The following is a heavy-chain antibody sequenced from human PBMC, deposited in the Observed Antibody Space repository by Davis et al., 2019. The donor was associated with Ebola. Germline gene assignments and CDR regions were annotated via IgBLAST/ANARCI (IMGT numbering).Heavy chain of an antibody. CDR1: GGSISSPL. CDR2: IHSSGNT. V-gene: IGHV4-59*11. D-gene: IGHD5/OR15-5a*01. J-gene: IGHJ4*02. Sequence: PSETLSLTCLVSGGSISSPLWTWIRQSPGKGLEWIGYIHSSGNTNYNPSFKSRVTVSLDASKSQSSLKLSSVTAADTAVYYCARGRHLSVSPFAYWGQGILVTVSP. CDR3: ARGRHLSVSPFAY.